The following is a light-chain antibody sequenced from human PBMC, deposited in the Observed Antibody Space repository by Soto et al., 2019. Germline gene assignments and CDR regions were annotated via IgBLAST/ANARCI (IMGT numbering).Light chain of an antibody. CDR2: DAS. CDR3: QHYDLVPRT. V-gene: IGKV1-33*01. Sequence: DIQMIQSPSSLSASVGDRVTITCQASQEISNYLNWYQQKPGKAPKLLIYDASNLERGVPSRFSARGSGTDFTFTISSRQSADSATYYYQHYDLVPRTFGRGSNVEIK. CDR1: QEISNY. J-gene: IGKJ1*01.